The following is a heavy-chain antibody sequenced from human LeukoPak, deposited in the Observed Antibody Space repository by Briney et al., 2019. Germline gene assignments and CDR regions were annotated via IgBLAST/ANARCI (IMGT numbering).Heavy chain of an antibody. D-gene: IGHD6-6*01. V-gene: IGHV5-51*01. J-gene: IGHJ4*02. CDR1: GYSFTSYW. CDR3: AKTGDFSSAFEY. Sequence: GSLTISCKGSGYSFTSYWIGWVRQMPGKGLEWMGIIYPGDSDTRYSPSFQGQVTISADKSISTAYLQWNRLKASDTAIYYCAKTGDFSSAFEYWGQGTVVTVSS. CDR2: IYPGDSDT.